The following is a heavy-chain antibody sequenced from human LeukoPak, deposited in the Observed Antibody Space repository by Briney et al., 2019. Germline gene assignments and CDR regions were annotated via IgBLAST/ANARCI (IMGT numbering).Heavy chain of an antibody. CDR1: GYTFTSYG. CDR3: AREGFKVGATRLGYYYYYMDV. CDR2: ISAYNGNT. J-gene: IGHJ6*03. Sequence: ASVKVSCKASGYTFTSYGISWVRQAPGQGLEWMGWISAYNGNTNYAQKLQGRVTMTTDTPTSTAYMELRSLRSDDTAVYYCAREGFKVGATRLGYYYYYMDVWGKGTTVTVSS. V-gene: IGHV1-18*01. D-gene: IGHD1-26*01.